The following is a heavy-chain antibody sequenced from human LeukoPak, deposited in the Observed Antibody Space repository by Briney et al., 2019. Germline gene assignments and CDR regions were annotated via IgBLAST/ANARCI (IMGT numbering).Heavy chain of an antibody. J-gene: IGHJ5*02. CDR3: ARADPNASGYFYRFNWFDP. CDR2: IYYSGST. CDR1: GGSISSSSYY. Sequence: SETLSLTCTVSGGSISSSSYYWGWIRQPPGKGLEWIGSIYYSGSTYYNPSLKSRVTISVDTSKFQFSLRLNSVTAADTAVYYCARADPNASGYFYRFNWFDPWGQGTLVTVSS. V-gene: IGHV4-39*07. D-gene: IGHD3-10*01.